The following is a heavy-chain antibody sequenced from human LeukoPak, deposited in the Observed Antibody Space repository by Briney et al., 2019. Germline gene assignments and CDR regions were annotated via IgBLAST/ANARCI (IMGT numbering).Heavy chain of an antibody. J-gene: IGHJ5*02. D-gene: IGHD3-10*02. Sequence: SVKVSCKASGGTFSSYAIGWVRQAPGQGLEWMGGIIPIFGPANYAQKFQDRVTITADEFTNTAYMELSSLKSEDTAVYYCATDLSSGSYNWFDPWGQGTLVTVSS. CDR1: GGTFSSYA. CDR3: ATDLSSGSYNWFDP. V-gene: IGHV1-69*01. CDR2: IIPIFGPA.